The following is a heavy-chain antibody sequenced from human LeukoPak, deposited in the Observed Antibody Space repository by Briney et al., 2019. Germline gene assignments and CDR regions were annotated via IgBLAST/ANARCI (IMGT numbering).Heavy chain of an antibody. Sequence: ASVKVSCKASGDTFTSYYMHWVRQAPGQGLERMGIINPSGGSTSYEQKFQGRVTMTRDTSTSTVYMELSSLRSEDTAVYYCARGYDSSGYYYIFSYYFDYWGQGTLVTVSS. D-gene: IGHD3-22*01. CDR2: INPSGGST. CDR1: GDTFTSYY. CDR3: ARGYDSSGYYYIFSYYFDY. J-gene: IGHJ4*02. V-gene: IGHV1-46*01.